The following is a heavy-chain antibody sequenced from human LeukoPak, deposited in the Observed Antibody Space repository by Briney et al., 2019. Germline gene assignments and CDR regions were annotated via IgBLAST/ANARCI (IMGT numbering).Heavy chain of an antibody. V-gene: IGHV4-30-4*01. D-gene: IGHD3-10*01. J-gene: IGHJ1*01. CDR1: GGSISSGDYY. CDR3: ARDWGFGELFGYFQH. Sequence: PSETLSLTCTVSGGSISSGDYYWSWIRQPPGKGLEWIGYIYYSGSTYYNPSLKSRVTISVDTSKNQFSLKLSSVTAADTAVYYCARDWGFGELFGYFQHWGQGTLVTVSS. CDR2: IYYSGST.